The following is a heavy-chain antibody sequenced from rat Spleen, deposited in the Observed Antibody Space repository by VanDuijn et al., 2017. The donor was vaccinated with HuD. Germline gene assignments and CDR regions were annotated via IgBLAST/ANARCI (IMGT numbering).Heavy chain of an antibody. V-gene: IGHV5-22*01. J-gene: IGHJ2*01. CDR2: VSMGGSST. D-gene: IGHD1-6*01. Sequence: EVQLVESDGGLVQPGRSLKLSCAASGFSFSNYYMTWVRQAPKKGLEWVAYVSMGGSSTYYGDSVKGRFTISRDNAKSTLYLQMNSLRSEDTATYYCARHYYGIDYWGQGVMVTVSS. CDR3: ARHYYGIDY. CDR1: GFSFSNYY.